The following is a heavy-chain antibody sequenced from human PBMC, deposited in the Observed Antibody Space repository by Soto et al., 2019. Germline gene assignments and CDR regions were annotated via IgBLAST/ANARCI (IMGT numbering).Heavy chain of an antibody. Sequence: ASVKVSCKTSGYNFFGFYIHWVRQAPGQGLEWVGWINPGSGATNYAQNFQGRVTVTRNTSISTAYLEFRSLTSDDTAVYYCARERIAGTLDYWGQGTQVTVSS. CDR1: GYNFFGFY. D-gene: IGHD1-26*01. CDR2: INPGSGAT. V-gene: IGHV1-2*02. J-gene: IGHJ4*02. CDR3: ARERIAGTLDY.